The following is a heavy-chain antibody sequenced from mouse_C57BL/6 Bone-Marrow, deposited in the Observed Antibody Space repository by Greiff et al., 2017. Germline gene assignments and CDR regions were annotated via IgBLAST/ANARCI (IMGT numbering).Heavy chain of an antibody. V-gene: IGHV3-6*01. CDR1: GYSITSGYY. CDR2: ISYDGSN. CDR3: ARDDYGSSLSWYFDV. D-gene: IGHD1-1*01. J-gene: IGHJ1*03. Sequence: EVQLQQSGPGLVKPSQSLSLTCSVTGYSITSGYYWNWIRQFPGNKLEWMGYISYDGSNNYNPSLKNRISITRDTSKNQFFLKLNSVTTEDTATYYCARDDYGSSLSWYFDVWGTGTTVTVSS.